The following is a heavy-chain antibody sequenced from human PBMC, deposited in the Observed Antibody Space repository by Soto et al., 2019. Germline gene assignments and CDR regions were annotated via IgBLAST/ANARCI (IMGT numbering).Heavy chain of an antibody. D-gene: IGHD4-4*01. CDR3: ARSPSWESTVTPYFSDS. CDR2: MNPKSANT. J-gene: IGHJ4*02. Sequence: QVQLVQSGAEVKKPGASVKVSCKASRYTFISYDINWVRQATGQGREWMGWMNPKSANTGYAQNFQGRVTMTRITFIIAAYMELSSLRSEGTAVYFCARSPSWESTVTPYFSDSWGQGTLVSVSS. CDR1: RYTFISYD. V-gene: IGHV1-8*01.